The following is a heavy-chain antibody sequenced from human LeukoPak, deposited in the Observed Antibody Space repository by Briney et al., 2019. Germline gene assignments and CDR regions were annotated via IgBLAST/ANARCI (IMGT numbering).Heavy chain of an antibody. CDR2: IIPIFGTA. Sequence: SVKVSCTASGGTFSSYAISWVRQAPGQGLEWMGGIIPIFGTANYAQKFQGRVTITADESTSTAYMELSSLRSEDTAVYYCAGHSDSSGYFDYWGQGTLVTVSS. CDR1: GGTFSSYA. D-gene: IGHD3-22*01. CDR3: AGHSDSSGYFDY. J-gene: IGHJ4*02. V-gene: IGHV1-69*13.